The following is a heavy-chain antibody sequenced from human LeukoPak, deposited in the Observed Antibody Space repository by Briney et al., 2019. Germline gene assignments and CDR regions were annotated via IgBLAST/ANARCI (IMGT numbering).Heavy chain of an antibody. CDR1: GYTFMNYG. CDR2: ISPYNGNT. CDR3: TRGGSSGPEGWFDP. Sequence: GASVKVSCKASGYTFMNYGITWVRQAPGQGLEWMGWISPYNGNTRYAQKVQGRVTMTTDTSTSTAYMELRSLRPDDTAVYYCTRGGSSGPEGWFDPWAQGTLVTVSS. J-gene: IGHJ5*02. D-gene: IGHD6-19*01. V-gene: IGHV1-18*04.